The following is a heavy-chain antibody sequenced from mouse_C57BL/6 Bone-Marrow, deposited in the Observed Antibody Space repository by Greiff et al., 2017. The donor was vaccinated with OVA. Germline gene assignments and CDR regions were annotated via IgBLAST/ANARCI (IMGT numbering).Heavy chain of an antibody. CDR1: GYSITSGYD. CDR2: ISYSGST. CDR3: ARARGLGPFDY. D-gene: IGHD4-1*01. J-gene: IGHJ2*01. Sequence: EVQLQQSGPGMVKPSQSLSLTCTVTGYSITSGYDWHWIRHFPGNKLEWMGYISYSGSTNYNPSLKSRISITHDTSKNHFFLKLNSVTTEDTATYYCARARGLGPFDYWGQGTTLTVSS. V-gene: IGHV3-1*01.